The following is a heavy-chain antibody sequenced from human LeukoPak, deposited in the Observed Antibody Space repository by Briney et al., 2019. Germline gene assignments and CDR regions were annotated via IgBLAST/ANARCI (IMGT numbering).Heavy chain of an antibody. D-gene: IGHD6-19*01. Sequence: GGSLRLSCAPSGFTFSSYAMHWVRQAPGKGLEWVAVISYDGSNKYYADSVKGRFTISRDNSKNTLYLQMNSLRAEDTAVYFCAREGSSGGYFDYWGQGTLVTVSS. J-gene: IGHJ4*02. V-gene: IGHV3-30-3*01. CDR3: AREGSSGGYFDY. CDR1: GFTFSSYA. CDR2: ISYDGSNK.